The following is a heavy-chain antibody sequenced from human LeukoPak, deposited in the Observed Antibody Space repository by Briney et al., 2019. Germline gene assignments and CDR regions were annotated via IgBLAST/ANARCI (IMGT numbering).Heavy chain of an antibody. CDR1: GFTFTNAW. D-gene: IGHD4-23*01. V-gene: IGHV3-49*04. J-gene: IGHJ3*02. Sequence: GGSLRLSCAASGFTFTNAWMHWVRQAPGKGLEWVGFIRGKAYGGTTEYAASAKGRFTISRDDSKSIAHLQMNSLKTEDTAVYYCSRGRWYHAFDIWGQGTMVTVSS. CDR2: IRGKAYGGTT. CDR3: SRGRWYHAFDI.